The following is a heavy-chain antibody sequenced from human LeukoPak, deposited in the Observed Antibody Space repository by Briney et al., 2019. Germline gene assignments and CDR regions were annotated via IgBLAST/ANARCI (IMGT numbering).Heavy chain of an antibody. CDR3: MGSGSFDY. Sequence: GGSLRLSCAASGFTFSDYSMNWVRQAPGKGREWVGFIRSKAYGGTTEYAASVKGRFTISRDDSKSIAYLQMNSLKTEDTAVYYCMGSGSFDYWGQGTMVTASS. J-gene: IGHJ4*02. CDR1: GFTFSDYS. V-gene: IGHV3-49*04. D-gene: IGHD3-10*01. CDR2: IRSKAYGGTT.